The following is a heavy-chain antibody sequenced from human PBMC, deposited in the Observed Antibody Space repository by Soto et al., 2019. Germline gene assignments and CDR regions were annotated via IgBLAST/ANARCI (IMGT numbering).Heavy chain of an antibody. Sequence: EVQLVESGGGLVQPGGSLRLSCAASGFTFSSYWMHWVRQAPGKGLVWVSRMNNDGSSTSYADSVKGRFTISRDNAKNTLYLQMNSLRAEDTAVYYCVRTSLVVAAATREDYWGQGTLVTVSS. CDR3: VRTSLVVAAATREDY. J-gene: IGHJ4*02. D-gene: IGHD2-15*01. V-gene: IGHV3-74*01. CDR2: MNNDGSST. CDR1: GFTFSSYW.